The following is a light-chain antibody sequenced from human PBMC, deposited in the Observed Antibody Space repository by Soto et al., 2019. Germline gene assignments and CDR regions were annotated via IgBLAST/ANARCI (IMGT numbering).Light chain of an antibody. Sequence: EIVLTQSPGTLSLSPGESATLSCRASQRVASSHIDWYRQKPGQAPWLLIYGASNRATGIPDRFSGSGSGTDFTRTISRVEAADSAVYYCQHDGSSPPYTFGKGTKLKIK. CDR3: QHDGSSPPYT. CDR1: QRVASSH. CDR2: GAS. J-gene: IGKJ2*01. V-gene: IGKV3-20*01.